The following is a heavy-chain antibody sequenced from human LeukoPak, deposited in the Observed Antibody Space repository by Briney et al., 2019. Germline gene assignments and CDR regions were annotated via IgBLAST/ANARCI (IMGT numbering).Heavy chain of an antibody. CDR1: GGSISSSSYY. CDR3: ARGWGGSSWYGYYYMDV. D-gene: IGHD6-13*01. Sequence: SETLSLTCTVSGGSISSSSYYWGWIRQPPGKGLEWIGSIYYSGSTNYNPSLKSRVTISVDTSKNQFSLKLSSVTAADTAVYYCARGWGGSSWYGYYYMDVWGKGTTVTVSS. V-gene: IGHV4-39*07. CDR2: IYYSGST. J-gene: IGHJ6*03.